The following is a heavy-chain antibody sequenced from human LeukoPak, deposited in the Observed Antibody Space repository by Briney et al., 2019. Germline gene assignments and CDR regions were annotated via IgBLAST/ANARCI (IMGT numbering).Heavy chain of an antibody. Sequence: PSETLSLTCTVSGGSISSSNYYWGWIRQPPGKGLEWIGSIYYSGSTYYNRSLKSRVTISVDTSKNQFSLVLTSVTAADSSVYYCARQRGYSDGYLDYGGQGTLVTVSS. CDR1: GGSISSSNYY. D-gene: IGHD5-18*01. J-gene: IGHJ4*02. CDR3: ARQRGYSDGYLDY. V-gene: IGHV4-39*01. CDR2: IYYSGST.